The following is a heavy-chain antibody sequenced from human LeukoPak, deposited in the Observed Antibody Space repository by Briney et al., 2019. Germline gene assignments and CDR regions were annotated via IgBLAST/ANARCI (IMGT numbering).Heavy chain of an antibody. CDR1: GGSISSYY. D-gene: IGHD3-10*01. Sequence: PSETLSLTCTVSGGSISSYYWSWIRQPPGKGLEWIGYIYYSGSTNYNPSLKSRVTISVDTSKNQFSLKLSSVAAADTAVYYCASYYYGSGSYWGNDAFDIWGQGTMVTVSS. CDR2: IYYSGST. V-gene: IGHV4-59*01. CDR3: ASYYYGSGSYWGNDAFDI. J-gene: IGHJ3*02.